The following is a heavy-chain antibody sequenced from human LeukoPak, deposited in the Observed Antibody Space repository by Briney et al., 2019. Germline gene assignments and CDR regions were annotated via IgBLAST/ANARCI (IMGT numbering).Heavy chain of an antibody. CDR2: INPNSGGT. CDR1: GYSFTGYY. Sequence: ASMRVSCKASGYSFTGYYMHWVRQAPGQGLEWMGWINPNSGGTNYAQKFQGRVTMTRDTSISTAYMELSRLRSDDTAVYYCARVDTAGYYYYMDVWGKGTTVTVSS. J-gene: IGHJ6*03. V-gene: IGHV1-2*02. D-gene: IGHD5-18*01. CDR3: ARVDTAGYYYYMDV.